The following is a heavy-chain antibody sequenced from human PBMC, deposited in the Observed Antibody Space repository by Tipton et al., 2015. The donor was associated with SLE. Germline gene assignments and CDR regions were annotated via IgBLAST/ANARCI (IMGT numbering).Heavy chain of an antibody. CDR3: ARREGSSWYRIDY. J-gene: IGHJ4*02. Sequence: TLSLTCAVYGGSFSGYYWSWIRQPPGKGLEWIGEINHSGSTNYNPSLKSRVTISVDTSKNQFSLKLSSVTAADTAVYYCARREGSSWYRIDYWGQGTLVPVSS. V-gene: IGHV4-34*01. CDR2: INHSGST. CDR1: GGSFSGYY. D-gene: IGHD6-13*01.